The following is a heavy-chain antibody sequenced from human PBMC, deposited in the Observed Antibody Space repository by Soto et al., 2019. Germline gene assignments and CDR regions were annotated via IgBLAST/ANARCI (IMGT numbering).Heavy chain of an antibody. V-gene: IGHV4-59*01. D-gene: IGHD3-3*01. Sequence: SETLSLTCTVSGGSISSYYCSWIRPPPGKGLGWIGYIYYSGSTNYNPSLKSRVTISVDTSKNQFSLKLSSVTAADTAVYYCARLPTIFGVPGDYYYGMDVWGQGTTVTVSS. J-gene: IGHJ6*02. CDR3: ARLPTIFGVPGDYYYGMDV. CDR1: GGSISSYY. CDR2: IYYSGST.